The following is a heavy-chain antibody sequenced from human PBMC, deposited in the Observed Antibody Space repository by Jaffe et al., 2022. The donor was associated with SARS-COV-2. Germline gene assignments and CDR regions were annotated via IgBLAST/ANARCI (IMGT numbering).Heavy chain of an antibody. Sequence: QVQLVQSGGEVQKPGASVKVSCKASGYTFSNYDISWVRQAPGQGLEWMGWVSASNGDTQYAPKVQGRVTMTTDTSTSTAYMELRSLKSDDTAVYYCARLAGYSGGWYKPFDYWGQGTQVTVSS. CDR1: GYTFSNYD. V-gene: IGHV1-18*01. CDR2: VSASNGDT. J-gene: IGHJ4*02. D-gene: IGHD6-19*01. CDR3: ARLAGYSGGWYKPFDY.